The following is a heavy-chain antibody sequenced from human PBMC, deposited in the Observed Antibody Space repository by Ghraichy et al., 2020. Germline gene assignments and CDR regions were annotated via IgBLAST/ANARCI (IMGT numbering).Heavy chain of an antibody. J-gene: IGHJ6*02. Sequence: GGSLRLSCAASGFTFSSYSMNWVRQAPGKGLEWVSYISSSSGTIYYADSVKGRFTISRDNAKNSLYLQMNSLRAEDTAVYYCARDRRTIYDILTGYYRDHKDYYYGMDVWGQGTTVTVSS. CDR3: ARDRRTIYDILTGYYRDHKDYYYGMDV. CDR2: ISSSSGTI. D-gene: IGHD3-9*01. CDR1: GFTFSSYS. V-gene: IGHV3-48*01.